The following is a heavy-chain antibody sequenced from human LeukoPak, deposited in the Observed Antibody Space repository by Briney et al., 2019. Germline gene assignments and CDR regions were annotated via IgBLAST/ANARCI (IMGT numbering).Heavy chain of an antibody. D-gene: IGHD1-7*01. CDR1: GFSFRTYG. CDR2: ISFDGSDK. CDR3: AKVRVVYNWNYAYYFDD. Sequence: GRSLRLSCAASGFSFRTYGMHWVRQAPGKGLEWVSIISFDGSDKYYADSVKGRFTVSRDNSKNTLYLQMNSLRAEDTAVYYCAKVRVVYNWNYAYYFDDWGQGTLVTVSS. V-gene: IGHV3-30*18. J-gene: IGHJ4*02.